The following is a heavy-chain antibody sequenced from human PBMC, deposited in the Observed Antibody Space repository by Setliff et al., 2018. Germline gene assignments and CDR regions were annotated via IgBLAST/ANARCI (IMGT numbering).Heavy chain of an antibody. CDR3: ARVDFTMLQGVLGQ. J-gene: IGHJ1*01. V-gene: IGHV4-38-2*01. CDR1: GYSIRSGYY. D-gene: IGHD3-10*01. Sequence: SETLSLTCGVSGYSIRSGYYWGWIRQPPGKGLEWLGSVYFSGYTYYNPSLSGRVTISIDTSKNQFSLRLTSVTAADTAVYYCARVDFTMLQGVLGQWGQGTLVTVSS. CDR2: VYFSGYT.